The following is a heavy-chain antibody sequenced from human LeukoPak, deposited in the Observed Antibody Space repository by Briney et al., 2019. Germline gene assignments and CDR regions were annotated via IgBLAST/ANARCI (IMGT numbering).Heavy chain of an antibody. CDR1: GFPFSSHW. V-gene: IGHV3-7*01. J-gene: IGHJ4*02. CDR2: ISHDGSEK. D-gene: IGHD6-19*01. CDR3: ASGGGWVFFN. Sequence: SGGSLRLSCAASGFPFSSHWLSWFRQSPGKGLEWVAHISHDGSEKHYVDPVKGRFTISRDNARNSQFLQMNSLRVDDTAVYYCASGGGWVFFNWGQGTLVTVSS.